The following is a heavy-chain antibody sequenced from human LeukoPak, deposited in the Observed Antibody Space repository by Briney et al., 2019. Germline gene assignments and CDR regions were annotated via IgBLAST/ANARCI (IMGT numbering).Heavy chain of an antibody. Sequence: SETLSLTCTVSGGSISSYYWSWIRQPPGKGLEWIGYIYYSGRTNYNPSLKSRVTISVDTSKNQFSLKLSSVTAADTAVYYCARDPGYCSSTSCYYYFDYWGQGTLVTVSS. J-gene: IGHJ4*02. D-gene: IGHD2-2*01. CDR3: ARDPGYCSSTSCYYYFDY. CDR1: GGSISSYY. CDR2: IYYSGRT. V-gene: IGHV4-59*01.